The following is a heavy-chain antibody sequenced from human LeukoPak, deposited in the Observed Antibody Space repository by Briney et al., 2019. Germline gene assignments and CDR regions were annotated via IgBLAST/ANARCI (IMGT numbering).Heavy chain of an antibody. J-gene: IGHJ6*02. Sequence: ASVKVSCKASGYTFTSYGISWVRQAPGQGLEWMGWISAYNGNTNYAQKLQGRVTMTTDTSTSTAYMELRILRSDDTAVYYCARDTSRLPGYYYYYGMDVWGQGTTVTVSS. CDR2: ISAYNGNT. V-gene: IGHV1-18*01. CDR3: ARDTSRLPGYYYYYGMDV. CDR1: GYTFTSYG. D-gene: IGHD1-14*01.